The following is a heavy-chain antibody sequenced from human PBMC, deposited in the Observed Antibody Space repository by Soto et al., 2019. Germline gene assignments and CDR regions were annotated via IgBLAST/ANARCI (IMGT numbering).Heavy chain of an antibody. CDR1: GFTFSSCA. CDR2: ISGSGGST. Sequence: PGGSLRLSCAASGFTFSSCAMSWVRQAPGKGLEWVSAISGSGGSTYYADSVKGRFTISRDNSKNTLYLQMNSLRAEDTAVYYCAKEAYSSSWYSSRPGGMDVWGQGTTVTVSS. V-gene: IGHV3-23*01. CDR3: AKEAYSSSWYSSRPGGMDV. J-gene: IGHJ6*02. D-gene: IGHD6-13*01.